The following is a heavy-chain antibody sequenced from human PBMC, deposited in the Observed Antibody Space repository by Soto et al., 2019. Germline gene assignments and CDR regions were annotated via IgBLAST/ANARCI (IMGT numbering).Heavy chain of an antibody. CDR3: ARSVMVRGGFDY. J-gene: IGHJ4*02. CDR1: GGTFSSYT. CDR2: IIPILGIA. D-gene: IGHD3-10*01. V-gene: IGHV1-69*02. Sequence: GASVKVSCKASGGTFSSYTISWVRQAPGQGLEWMGRIIPILGIANYAQKFQGRVTITADKSTSTAYMELSSLRSEDTAVYYCARSVMVRGGFDYWGQGTLVTVSS.